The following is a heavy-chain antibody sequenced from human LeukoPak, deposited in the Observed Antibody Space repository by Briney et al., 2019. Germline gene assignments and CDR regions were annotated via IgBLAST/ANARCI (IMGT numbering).Heavy chain of an antibody. CDR1: GFTFSSYA. J-gene: IGHJ6*03. CDR2: ISGSGGST. CDR3: AKDPLYGFDVYMDV. V-gene: IGHV3-23*01. D-gene: IGHD3-10*01. Sequence: GGSLRLSCAASGFTFSSYAMSWVRQAPGKGLEWVSAISGSGGSTYYADSVKGRFTISRDNSKNTLYLQMNSLRAEDTAVYYCAKDPLYGFDVYMDVWGKGTTVTVSS.